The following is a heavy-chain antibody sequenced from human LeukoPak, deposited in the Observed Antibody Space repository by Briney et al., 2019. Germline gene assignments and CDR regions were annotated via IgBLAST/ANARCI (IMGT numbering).Heavy chain of an antibody. V-gene: IGHV4-39*07. J-gene: IGHJ6*02. D-gene: IGHD6-13*01. CDR3: ARDVAYSSSWYARDGMDV. CDR2: IYYSGST. Sequence: SEALSLTCTVSGGSISSSSYYWGWIRQPPGKGLEWIGSIYYSGSTYYNPSLKSRVTISVDTSKNQFSLKLSSVTAADTAVYYCARDVAYSSSWYARDGMDVWGQGTTVTVSS. CDR1: GGSISSSSYY.